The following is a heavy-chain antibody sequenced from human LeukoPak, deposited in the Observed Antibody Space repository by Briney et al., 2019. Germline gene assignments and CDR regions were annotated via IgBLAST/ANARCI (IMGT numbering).Heavy chain of an antibody. CDR1: GFTFSSYS. J-gene: IGHJ4*02. CDR3: ASSGSYRFDY. Sequence: GGSLRLSCAASGFTFSSYSMNWVRQAPGKGPEWVSHITASGTAMFYADSVKGRFTISRDNAKNSLYLQMNSLRVEDTAVYYCASSGSYRFDYWGQGTLVTVSS. CDR2: ITASGTAM. D-gene: IGHD1-26*01. V-gene: IGHV3-48*01.